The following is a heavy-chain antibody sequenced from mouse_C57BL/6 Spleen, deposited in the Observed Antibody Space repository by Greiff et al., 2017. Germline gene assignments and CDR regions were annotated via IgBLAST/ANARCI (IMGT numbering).Heavy chain of an antibody. D-gene: IGHD2-1*01. Sequence: VQLQQSGAELVRPGASVKLSCTASGFNIKDDYMHWVKQRPEQGLEWIGWIDPENGDTEYASKFQGKATITADTSSNTAYLQLSSLTSEDTAVYYCTRSYGNYFYFDYWGQGTTLTVSS. CDR3: TRSYGNYFYFDY. J-gene: IGHJ2*01. CDR2: IDPENGDT. V-gene: IGHV14-4*01. CDR1: GFNIKDDY.